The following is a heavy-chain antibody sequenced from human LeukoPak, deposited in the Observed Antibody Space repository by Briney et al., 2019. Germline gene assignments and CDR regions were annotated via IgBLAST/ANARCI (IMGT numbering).Heavy chain of an antibody. CDR2: IIPIFGTA. D-gene: IGHD2-2*01. Sequence: ASVKVSCKASGGTFSSYAISWVRQAPGQGLEWMGGIIPIFGTANYAQKFQGRVTITADESTSTAYMELSSLRSEDTAVYYCARHVVVVVPAPRLWFDPWGQGTLVTVSS. V-gene: IGHV1-69*13. J-gene: IGHJ5*02. CDR1: GGTFSSYA. CDR3: ARHVVVVVPAPRLWFDP.